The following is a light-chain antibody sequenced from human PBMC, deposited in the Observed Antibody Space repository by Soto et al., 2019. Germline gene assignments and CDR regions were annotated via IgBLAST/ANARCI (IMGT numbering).Light chain of an antibody. V-gene: IGKV1-39*01. CDR2: AAS. CDR3: QQSYTLT. Sequence: DIQMTQSPSSLSASVGDRVTITCRASQSIRSYLNWYQQKPGKAPKLLIYAASSLQSGVPSRFSGSGSGTDFTLTISSLQPEDFATYYCQQSYTLTFGGGTKVEIK. J-gene: IGKJ4*01. CDR1: QSIRSY.